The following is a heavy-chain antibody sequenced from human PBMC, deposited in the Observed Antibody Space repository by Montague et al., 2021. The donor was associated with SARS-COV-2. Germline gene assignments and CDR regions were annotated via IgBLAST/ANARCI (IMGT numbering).Heavy chain of an antibody. D-gene: IGHD3-22*01. V-gene: IGHV4-59*11. Sequence: SETLSLTCTVSGGSLNKHYWSWIRKAPGKELEWLGNIFYKGNTNYNVXLWCRVPMSLDTPQNQFSLRLTSLTAADTAVYYCARSISSSGARDNWGQGILVTVS. CDR1: GGSLNKHY. CDR2: IFYKGNT. J-gene: IGHJ4*02. CDR3: ARSISSSGARDN.